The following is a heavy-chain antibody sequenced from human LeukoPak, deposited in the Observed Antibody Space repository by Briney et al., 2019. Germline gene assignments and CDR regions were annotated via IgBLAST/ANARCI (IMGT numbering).Heavy chain of an antibody. V-gene: IGHV3-23*01. CDR2: ISGSGGST. CDR3: AKAALPYDYGDYCDY. CDR1: GFTFSSYA. D-gene: IGHD4-17*01. J-gene: IGHJ4*02. Sequence: RGSLRLSCAASGFTFSSYAMSWVRQAPGKGLEWVSAISGSGGSTYYADPVKGRFTISRDNSKNTLYLQMNSLRAEDTAVYYCAKAALPYDYGDYCDYWGQGTLVTVSS.